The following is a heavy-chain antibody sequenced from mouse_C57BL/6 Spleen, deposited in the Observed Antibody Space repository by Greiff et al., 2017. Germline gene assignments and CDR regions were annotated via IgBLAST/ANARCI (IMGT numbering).Heavy chain of an antibody. CDR2: IDPSDSDT. V-gene: IGHV1-52*01. J-gene: IGHJ2*01. CDR3: ARGATVVAPDY. D-gene: IGHD1-1*01. Sequence: QVQLQQPGAELVKPGSSVKLSCKASGYTFTSYWMHWVKQRPIQGLEWIGNIDPSDSDTHYNQKFKDKATLTVDKSSSTAYMQLSSLTSEDSAVYYCARGATVVAPDYWGQGTTLTVSS. CDR1: GYTFTSYW.